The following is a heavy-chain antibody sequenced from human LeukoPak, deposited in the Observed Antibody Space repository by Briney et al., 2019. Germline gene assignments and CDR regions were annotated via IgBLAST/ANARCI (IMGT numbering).Heavy chain of an antibody. V-gene: IGHV3-30*02. CDR2: IRYDGSNK. D-gene: IGHD3-9*01. Sequence: GGSLRLSCAASGFIFSTYAMHWVRQAPGKGLEWVSFIRYDGSNKYYADSVKGRFTISRDNSKRTLYLQMNSLRAEDTAVYYCAKDFPRYGYYYYMDVWGKGTTVTVSS. CDR3: AKDFPRYGYYYYMDV. J-gene: IGHJ6*03. CDR1: GFIFSTYA.